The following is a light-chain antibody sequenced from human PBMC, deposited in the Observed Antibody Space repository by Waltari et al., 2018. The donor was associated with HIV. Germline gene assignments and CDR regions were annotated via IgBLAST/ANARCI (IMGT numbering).Light chain of an antibody. J-gene: IGKJ2*01. V-gene: IGKV4-1*01. Sequence: DIVMTQSPDSLPVSLGERAAITCKSSQSLFYSSNSRNYLSWYQQKPGQPPNLLIYWASTRESGVPDRFSGSGSGTDFTLTISSLQAEDVAVYFCHQYYTAPYTFGQGTHLEIK. CDR2: WAS. CDR3: HQYYTAPYT. CDR1: QSLFYSSNSRNY.